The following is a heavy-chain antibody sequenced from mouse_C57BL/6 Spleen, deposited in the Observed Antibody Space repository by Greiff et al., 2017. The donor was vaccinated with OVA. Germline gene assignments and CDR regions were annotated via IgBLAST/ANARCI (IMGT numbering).Heavy chain of an antibody. CDR1: GYTFTSYW. J-gene: IGHJ4*01. V-gene: IGHV1-59*01. Sequence: QVQLQQPGAELVRPGTSVKLSCKASGYTFTSYWMHWVKQRPGQGLEWIGVIDPSDSYTNYNQKFKGKATLTVDTSSSTAYMQRSSLTSEDSAVYYCARTIILGGYAMDYWGQGTSVTVSS. CDR2: IDPSDSYT. CDR3: ARTIILGGYAMDY. D-gene: IGHD2-12*01.